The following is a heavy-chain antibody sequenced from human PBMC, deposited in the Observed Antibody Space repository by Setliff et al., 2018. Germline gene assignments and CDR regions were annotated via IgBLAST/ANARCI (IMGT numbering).Heavy chain of an antibody. CDR1: GFTFSSYW. CDR3: IRDTSGRDAFDI. V-gene: IGHV3-7*03. Sequence: GGSLRLSCAASGFTFSSYWMSWVRQAPGKGLEWVANIKQDGSDKYYVDSVKGRSTISRDNSQNTMYLQMNSLRAEDTAVYYCIRDTSGRDAFDIWGQGTMVTVSS. J-gene: IGHJ3*02. CDR2: IKQDGSDK. D-gene: IGHD6-19*01.